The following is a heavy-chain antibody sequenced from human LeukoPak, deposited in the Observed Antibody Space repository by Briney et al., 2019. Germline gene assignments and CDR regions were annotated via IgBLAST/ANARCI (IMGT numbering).Heavy chain of an antibody. D-gene: IGHD2-2*01. CDR3: ARGPIIDIAIVPAADEYYYMDV. Sequence: ASVKVSCKASGYTFTTYAMNWVRQAPGQGLEWMGWINPNSGGTNYAQKFQGRVTMTRDTSISTAYMELSRLRSDDTAVYYCARGPIIDIAIVPAADEYYYMDVWGKGTTVTVSS. V-gene: IGHV1-2*02. CDR2: INPNSGGT. CDR1: GYTFTTYA. J-gene: IGHJ6*03.